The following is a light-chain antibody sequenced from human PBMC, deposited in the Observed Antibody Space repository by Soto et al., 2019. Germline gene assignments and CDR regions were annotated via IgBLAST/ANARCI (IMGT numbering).Light chain of an antibody. Sequence: DIQMTQSPSTLSASVGDRVTITCRASQSISSWLAWYQQKPGQAPKLLIYDASSLASGVPSRFSGSGSGTEFTLTISSLQTDDFATYYCQQYNSIRVFGQGTKVEIK. CDR3: QQYNSIRV. CDR1: QSISSW. V-gene: IGKV1-5*01. J-gene: IGKJ1*01. CDR2: DAS.